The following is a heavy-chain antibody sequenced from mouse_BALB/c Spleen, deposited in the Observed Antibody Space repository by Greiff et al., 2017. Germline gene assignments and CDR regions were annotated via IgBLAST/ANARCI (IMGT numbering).Heavy chain of an antibody. Sequence: SGAELVRPGASVTLSCKASGYTFTDYEMHWVKQTPVHGLEWIGAIDPETGGTAYNQKFKGKATLTADKSSSTAYMELRSLTSEDSAVYYCARNYYGSNYFDYWGQGTTLTVSS. J-gene: IGHJ2*01. CDR3: ARNYYGSNYFDY. D-gene: IGHD1-1*01. V-gene: IGHV1-15*01. CDR1: GYTFTDYE. CDR2: IDPETGGT.